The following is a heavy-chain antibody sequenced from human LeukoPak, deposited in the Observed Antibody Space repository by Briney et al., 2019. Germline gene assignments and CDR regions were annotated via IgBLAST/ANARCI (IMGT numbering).Heavy chain of an antibody. CDR1: GGTFSSYA. CDR2: IIPILGTA. D-gene: IGHD6-13*01. CDR3: ARDWSSSSWNWFDP. Sequence: SVKVSCKASGGTFSSYAISWVRQAPGQGLEWMGGIIPILGTANYAQKFQGRVTITADESTSTAYMELSSLRSEDTAVYYCARDWSSSSWNWFDPWGQGTLVTVSS. J-gene: IGHJ5*02. V-gene: IGHV1-69*13.